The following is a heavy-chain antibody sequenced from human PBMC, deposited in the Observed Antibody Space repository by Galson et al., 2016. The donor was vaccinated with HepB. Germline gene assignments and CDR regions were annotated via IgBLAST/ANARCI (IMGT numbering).Heavy chain of an antibody. D-gene: IGHD3-22*01. J-gene: IGHJ4*02. CDR3: ARDPFVGDFKDNGGYFYFDY. CDR2: IIPKLGAA. V-gene: IGHV1-69*13. CDR1: GGTFSKYA. Sequence: SVKVSCKASGGTFSKYAISWVRQAPGQGLEWMGGIIPKLGAANYAQKFQGRVTITADGSTSTAYMEVSSLRSEDTAVYYCARDPFVGDFKDNGGYFYFDYWGQGTLVTVSS.